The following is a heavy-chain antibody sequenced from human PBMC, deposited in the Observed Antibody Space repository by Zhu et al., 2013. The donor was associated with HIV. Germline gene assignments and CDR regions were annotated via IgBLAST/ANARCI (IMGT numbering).Heavy chain of an antibody. CDR1: GYTFTVYH. J-gene: IGHJ4*02. CDR2: MNPNSGGT. D-gene: IGHD1-26*01. V-gene: IGHV1-2*02. Sequence: QVQLVQPGAEVKEPGASVKVSCKASGYTFTVYHMNWVRQAPGQGLEWMGWMNPNSGGTKYAQKFQGRVTMTRDTSISTAYMELSRLRSDDTAVYHCARWSGSYYDFWGQGTPGHRLL. CDR3: ARWSGSYYDF.